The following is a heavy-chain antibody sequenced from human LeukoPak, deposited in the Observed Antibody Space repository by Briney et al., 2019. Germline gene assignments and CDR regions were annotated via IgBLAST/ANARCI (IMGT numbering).Heavy chain of an antibody. CDR3: ATDLGSYYNAYHDY. V-gene: IGHV1-24*01. CDR1: GYTLTELS. J-gene: IGHJ4*02. D-gene: IGHD3-10*01. CDR2: FEPEDGET. Sequence: GASVKVSCKVSGYTLTELSMHWVRQAPGKGLEWMGGFEPEDGETIYAQKFQGGVTMTEDTSTDTAYMELSSLRSEDTAVYYCATDLGSYYNAYHDYWGQGTLVTVSS.